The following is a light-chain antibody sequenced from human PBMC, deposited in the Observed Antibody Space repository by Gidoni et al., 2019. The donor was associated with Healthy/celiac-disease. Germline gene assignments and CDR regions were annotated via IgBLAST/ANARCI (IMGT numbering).Light chain of an antibody. CDR3: QSADSSRHRV. CDR2: KDS. Sequence: SYELTQPPSVSVSPGQTARITCSGDALPKQYAYWYQQKPGQAPVLVIYKDSERPSGIPERFSGSSSGTTVTLTISGVQAEDEADYYCQSADSSRHRVFGGGTKLTVL. V-gene: IGLV3-25*02. J-gene: IGLJ3*02. CDR1: ALPKQY.